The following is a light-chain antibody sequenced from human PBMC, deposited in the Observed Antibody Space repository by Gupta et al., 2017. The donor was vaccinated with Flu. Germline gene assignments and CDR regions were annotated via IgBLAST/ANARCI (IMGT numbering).Light chain of an antibody. CDR3: QAWDSTTYV. V-gene: IGLV3-1*01. J-gene: IGLJ1*01. Sequence: SYELTQPPSVSVSPGQTANITCSGDKLEYKYVSWYQLKPGQSPVMVIYHDNRRPSGTPERFSGSTSGNTATLTIRGAQPLAEADYHCQAWDSTTYVFGTGTKVTVL. CDR1: KLEYKY. CDR2: HDN.